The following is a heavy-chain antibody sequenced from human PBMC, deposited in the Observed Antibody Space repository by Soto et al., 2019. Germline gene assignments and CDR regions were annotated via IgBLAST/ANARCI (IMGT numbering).Heavy chain of an antibody. CDR2: INYSGSP. CDR3: ARVLYDSSGYYKTPTPYYYYGMDV. V-gene: IGHV4-59*12. J-gene: IGHJ6*02. CDR1: GGPIINYC. Sequence: SSETLRLTCTVDGGPIINYCWSWIRQPPGKGLEWIGYINYSGSPNYNPSLKSRVTISVDTSRNQFSLRLSSVTAADTAVYYCARVLYDSSGYYKTPTPYYYYGMDVWGQRTTVTVSS. D-gene: IGHD3-22*01.